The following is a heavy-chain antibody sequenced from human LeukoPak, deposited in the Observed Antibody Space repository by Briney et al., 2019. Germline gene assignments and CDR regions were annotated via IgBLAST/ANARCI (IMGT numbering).Heavy chain of an antibody. J-gene: IGHJ6*03. Sequence: GGSLRLSCAASGFTFSTYWMHWVRQAPGKGLEWVSAISGSGSSTYYADSVKGRFTISRDNSKNTLYLRINSLRAEDTAVYYCARRRPNDYVWGSYRPDYYYYYMDVWGKGTTVTISS. CDR1: GFTFSTYW. D-gene: IGHD3-16*02. V-gene: IGHV3-23*01. CDR2: ISGSGSST. CDR3: ARRRPNDYVWGSYRPDYYYYYMDV.